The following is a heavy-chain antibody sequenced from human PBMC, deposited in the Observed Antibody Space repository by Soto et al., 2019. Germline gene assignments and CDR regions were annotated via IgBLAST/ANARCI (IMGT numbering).Heavy chain of an antibody. V-gene: IGHV3-74*01. CDR3: TSDTFGGSDS. D-gene: IGHD2-15*01. Sequence: EVQLVESGGGLVQPGGSLRLSCAASGFAFSSYWMHWVRQAPGKGLVWVSRIDPYETGINYADSVKGRFTISRDNAKNALYLQMNSLRAEDTAVYYCTSDTFGGSDSWGQGTLVTVSS. J-gene: IGHJ5*01. CDR1: GFAFSSYW. CDR2: IDPYETGI.